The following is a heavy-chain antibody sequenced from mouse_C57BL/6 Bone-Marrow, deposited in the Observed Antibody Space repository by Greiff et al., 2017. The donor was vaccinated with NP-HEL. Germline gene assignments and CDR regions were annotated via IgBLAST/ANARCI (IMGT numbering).Heavy chain of an antibody. CDR1: GYTFTSYG. D-gene: IGHD2-3*01. CDR2: IYPRSGNT. V-gene: IGHV1-81*01. CDR3: ARLRWFWYFDV. Sequence: ESGAELARPGASVKLSCKASGYTFTSYGISWVKQRTGQGLEWIGEIYPRSGNTYYNEKFKGKATLTADKSSSTAYMELRSLTSEDSAVYFCARLRWFWYFDVWGTGTTVTVSS. J-gene: IGHJ1*03.